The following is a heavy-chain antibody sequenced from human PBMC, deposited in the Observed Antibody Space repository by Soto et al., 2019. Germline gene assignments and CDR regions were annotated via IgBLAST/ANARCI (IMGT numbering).Heavy chain of an antibody. CDR1: GGSFSGYY. CDR3: ASGATWGTGYNWLDP. V-gene: IGHV4-34*01. D-gene: IGHD3-16*01. J-gene: IGHJ5*02. Sequence: QVQLQQWGAGLLKPSETLSLTCAVYGGSFSGYYWSWLRQPPGKGLEWIGEVNHSGSTNYNPSLKSRVTMSVDMSKNQFSLKLSSVTAADTAVYYCASGATWGTGYNWLDPWGQGTLVTVSS. CDR2: VNHSGST.